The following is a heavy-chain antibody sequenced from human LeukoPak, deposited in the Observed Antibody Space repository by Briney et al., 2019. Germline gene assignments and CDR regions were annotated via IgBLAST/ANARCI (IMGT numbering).Heavy chain of an antibody. CDR3: ARDKIEGPTKLDY. D-gene: IGHD1-1*01. V-gene: IGHV3-7*01. Sequence: GGSLRLSCAASGFTFSSYWMSCVRQAPGKGLEWVANIKQDEKEKYYVDSLKGRFTISRDNAKNSLYLQMNRLRAEGTAVYYCARDKIEGPTKLDYWGQGSLVTVSS. J-gene: IGHJ4*02. CDR1: GFTFSSYW. CDR2: IKQDEKEK.